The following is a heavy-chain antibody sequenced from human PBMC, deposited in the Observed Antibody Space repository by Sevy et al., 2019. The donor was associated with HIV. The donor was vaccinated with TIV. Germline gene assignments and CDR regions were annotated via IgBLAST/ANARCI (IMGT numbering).Heavy chain of an antibody. J-gene: IGHJ4*02. V-gene: IGHV3-7*01. Sequence: GGSLRLSCAASGFTFSKYWMGWVRQAPGKGLEWVANIKQDAGQKYYVDSVKGRFTISRDNANNSLYLQMNSLRAEDTAVYFCARDDGNYYFHYWGQGFLVPVSS. CDR1: GFTFSKYW. D-gene: IGHD1-7*01. CDR3: ARDDGNYYFHY. CDR2: IKQDAGQK.